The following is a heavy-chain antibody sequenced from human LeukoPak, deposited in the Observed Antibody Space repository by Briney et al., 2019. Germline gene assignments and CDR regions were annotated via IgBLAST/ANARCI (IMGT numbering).Heavy chain of an antibody. J-gene: IGHJ3*02. V-gene: IGHV1-69*06. CDR2: IIPIFGTA. CDR1: GGTFSSYA. CDR3: AREYYNWSPPAFDI. D-gene: IGHD1-1*01. Sequence: SVKVSWKASGGTFSSYAISWVRQAPGQGLEWMGGIIPIFGTANYAQKFQGRVTITADKSTSTAYMELSSLRSEDTAVYYCAREYYNWSPPAFDIWGQGTMVTVSS.